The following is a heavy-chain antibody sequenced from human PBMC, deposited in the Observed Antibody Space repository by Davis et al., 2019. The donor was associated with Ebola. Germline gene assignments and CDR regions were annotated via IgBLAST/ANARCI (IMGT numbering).Heavy chain of an antibody. D-gene: IGHD3-3*01. CDR1: GYNFNDYW. J-gene: IGHJ5*02. CDR2: VHPGASHL. V-gene: IGHV5-51*01. CDR3: APTIFGGPQP. Sequence: GESLKISCTASGYNFNDYWIGWVRQVPGKGLEWMGNVHPGASHLRYSPSFQGQVTISADRSTNTAYLQWRSLRASDTGTYYCAPTIFGGPQPWGQGTLVTVSS.